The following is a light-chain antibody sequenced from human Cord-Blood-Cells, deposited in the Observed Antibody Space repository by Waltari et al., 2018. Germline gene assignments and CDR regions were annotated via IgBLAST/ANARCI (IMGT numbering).Light chain of an antibody. CDR1: QSVSSN. Sequence: IVMTQSRATLSLSPGERATLSCRASQSVSSNLARYQQKPGQAPRHLIYGASTRATGIPARFSCSGSETEFTLTISSLQSEDFAVYYCQQYNNWPLTFGRGTKLEIK. J-gene: IGKJ4*01. CDR2: GAS. CDR3: QQYNNWPLT. V-gene: IGKV3-15*01.